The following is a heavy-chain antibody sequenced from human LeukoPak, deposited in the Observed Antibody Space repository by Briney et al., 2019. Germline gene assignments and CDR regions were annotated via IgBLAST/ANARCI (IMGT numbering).Heavy chain of an antibody. CDR1: GVSFNRYW. CDR3: ARGNFYSGAGSFPLDY. V-gene: IGHV3-74*01. D-gene: IGHD3-10*01. CDR2: INSDGSRT. J-gene: IGHJ4*02. Sequence: PSETLSLTCTASGVSFNRYWMHWVRQVPGKGLVWVSRINSDGSRTNYVDSAKGRFTISRDNSKNTVFLQMNGLRAEDTAVYYCARGNFYSGAGSFPLDYWGQGTLVTVSS.